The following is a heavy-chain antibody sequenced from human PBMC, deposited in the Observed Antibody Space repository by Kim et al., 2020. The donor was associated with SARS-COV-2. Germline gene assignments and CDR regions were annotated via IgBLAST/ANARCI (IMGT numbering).Heavy chain of an antibody. V-gene: IGHV4-31*02. D-gene: IGHD1-1*01. J-gene: IGHJ6*02. CDR3: ARDSTTGTAYYYGMDV. Sequence: SLNSRVTISVDTSRTHFSLKLSSVTAADTAVYYCARDSTTGTAYYYGMDVWGQGTTVTVSS.